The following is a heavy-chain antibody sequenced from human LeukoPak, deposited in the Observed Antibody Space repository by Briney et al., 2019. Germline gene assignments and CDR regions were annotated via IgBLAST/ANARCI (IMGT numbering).Heavy chain of an antibody. D-gene: IGHD5-18*01. CDR1: GGSFSGYY. V-gene: IGHV4-59*08. J-gene: IGHJ4*02. CDR2: IYYGGSS. Sequence: SETLSLTCTVSGGSFSGYYWSWIRQSPGKGLECVGCIYYGGSSQYNPSLKSRVSMSLDTSNNQLSLRLTSVTAADTAVYYCAIVPPGYSYGFDYWGQGILVTVSS. CDR3: AIVPPGYSYGFDY.